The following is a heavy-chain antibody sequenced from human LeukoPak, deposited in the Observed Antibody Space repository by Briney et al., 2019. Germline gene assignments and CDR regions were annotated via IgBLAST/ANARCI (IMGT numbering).Heavy chain of an antibody. CDR1: KFTSGHSFTNYW. Sequence: GGSLRLSFVASKFTSGHSFTNYWMSWVRQAPGKGLEWVANINQDGSETYYVDSVKGRFTMSRDNAKKSVSLQMNSLRADDTAIYYCSAILYHWGQGTLVTVSS. CDR3: SAILYH. CDR2: INQDGSET. V-gene: IGHV3-7*01. D-gene: IGHD2-2*01. J-gene: IGHJ4*02.